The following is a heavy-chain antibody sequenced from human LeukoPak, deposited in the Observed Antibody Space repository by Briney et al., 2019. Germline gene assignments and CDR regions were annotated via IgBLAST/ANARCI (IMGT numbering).Heavy chain of an antibody. Sequence: ASVKVSCKASGYTFTSYGISWVRQAPGQGLEWMGWISAYSGNTNYAQKLQGRVTMTTDTSTSTAYMELRSLRSEDTAVYYCAREDSSGWYDAFDIWGQGTMVTVSS. CDR2: ISAYSGNT. D-gene: IGHD6-19*01. J-gene: IGHJ3*02. CDR3: AREDSSGWYDAFDI. CDR1: GYTFTSYG. V-gene: IGHV1-18*01.